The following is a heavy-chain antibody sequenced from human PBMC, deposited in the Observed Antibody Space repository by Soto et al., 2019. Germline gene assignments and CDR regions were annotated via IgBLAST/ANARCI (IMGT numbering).Heavy chain of an antibody. V-gene: IGHV4-39*01. CDR3: APTTVRGGGYYYSGMDV. CDR1: GGSISSSSYY. D-gene: IGHD4-4*01. Sequence: SETLSLTCTVSGGSISSSSYYWGWIRQPPGKGLEWIGSIYYSGSTYYNPSLKSRVTISVDTSKNQFSLKLSSVTAADTAVYYCAPTTVRGGGYYYSGMDVWGQGTTVTVAS. CDR2: IYYSGST. J-gene: IGHJ6*02.